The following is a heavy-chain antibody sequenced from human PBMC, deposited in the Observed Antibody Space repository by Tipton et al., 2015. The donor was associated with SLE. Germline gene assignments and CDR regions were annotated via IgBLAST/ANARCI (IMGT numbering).Heavy chain of an antibody. Sequence: TLSLTCTVSGGSISSGSYYWSWIRQPAGKGLEWIGSIYYTGSTNYNPSLKSRVNISVDTSKNQFSLNLTSMTAADTAVYYCAREWGGFDPWGQGTLVTVSS. J-gene: IGHJ5*02. D-gene: IGHD3-16*01. CDR2: IYYTGST. CDR1: GGSISSGSYY. CDR3: AREWGGFDP. V-gene: IGHV4-61*02.